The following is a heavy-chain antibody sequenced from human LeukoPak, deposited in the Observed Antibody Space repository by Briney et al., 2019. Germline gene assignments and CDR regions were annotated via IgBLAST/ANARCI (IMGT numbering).Heavy chain of an antibody. Sequence: SETLSLTCTVSGGSISSGDYYWSWIRQPPGKGLEWMGYIYYSGSTYYNPSLKSRVTISVDTSKNQFSLKLSSVTAADTAVYYCARVAAVTTSPQFDYWGQGTLVTVSS. CDR3: ARVAAVTTSPQFDY. CDR1: GGSISSGDYY. V-gene: IGHV4-30-4*01. D-gene: IGHD4-17*01. CDR2: IYYSGST. J-gene: IGHJ4*02.